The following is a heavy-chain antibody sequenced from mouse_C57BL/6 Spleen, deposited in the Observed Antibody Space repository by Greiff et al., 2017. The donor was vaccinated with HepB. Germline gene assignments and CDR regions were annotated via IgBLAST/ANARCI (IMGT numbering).Heavy chain of an antibody. D-gene: IGHD2-4*01. CDR1: GYTFTSYW. CDR3: ARSGYDYDAAWFAY. Sequence: VQLQQPGAELVKPGASVKMSCKASGYTFTSYWITWVKQRPGQGLEWIGDIYPGSGSTNYNEKFKSKATLTVDTSSSTAYMQLSSLTSEDSAVYYWARSGYDYDAAWFAYWGQGTLVTVSA. CDR2: IYPGSGST. V-gene: IGHV1-55*01. J-gene: IGHJ3*01.